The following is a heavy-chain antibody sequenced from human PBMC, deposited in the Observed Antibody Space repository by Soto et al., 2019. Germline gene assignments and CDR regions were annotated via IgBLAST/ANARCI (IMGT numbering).Heavy chain of an antibody. CDR3: ARIPVDTSMIYWLDP. D-gene: IGHD5-18*01. CDR1: GGSVSSGDYY. CDR2: IYYSGNT. V-gene: IGHV4-61*08. J-gene: IGHJ5*02. Sequence: SETLSLNCTVSGGSVSSGDYYWSWIRQPPGKGLEWIGYIYYSGNTNYNPSLKSRVIISVDTFKNLFSLKLTSVTAADTAVYYCARIPVDTSMIYWLDPWGQGTLVTVSS.